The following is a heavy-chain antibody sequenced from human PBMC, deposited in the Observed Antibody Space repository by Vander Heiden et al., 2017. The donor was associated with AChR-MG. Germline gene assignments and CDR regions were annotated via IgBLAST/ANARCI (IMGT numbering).Heavy chain of an antibody. CDR3: AREGGNFAVRKGGMDV. D-gene: IGHD3-16*01. CDR2: IYSDGSST. CDR1: GFTFSNYW. J-gene: IGHJ6*02. V-gene: IGHV3-74*01. Sequence: EVQLVESGGGLVQPGGSLRLSCVASGFTFSNYWMHWVRQAPGKGLVWVSRIYSDGSSTNYADSVKGRFTISRDNAKNTLYLQMNSLRAEDTAVYYCAREGGNFAVRKGGMDVWGQGTTVTVSS.